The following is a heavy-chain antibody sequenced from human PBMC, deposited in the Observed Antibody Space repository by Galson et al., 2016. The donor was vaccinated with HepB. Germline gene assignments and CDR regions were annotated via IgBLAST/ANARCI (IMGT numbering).Heavy chain of an antibody. Sequence: SLRLSCAASGFTVSSNYMSWVRQAPGKGLEWVSVIYSGGNTYYADSVKGRFTISRDNSKNAPSLQMNSLRAEDTAVFYCARGGGGSYLDYWGQGTLVTVSS. CDR2: IYSGGNT. V-gene: IGHV3-53*01. D-gene: IGHD2-15*01. CDR1: GFTVSSNY. J-gene: IGHJ4*02. CDR3: ARGGGGSYLDY.